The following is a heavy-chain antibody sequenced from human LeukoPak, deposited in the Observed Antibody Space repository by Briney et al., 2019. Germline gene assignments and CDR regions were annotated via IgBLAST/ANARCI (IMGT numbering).Heavy chain of an antibody. D-gene: IGHD3-9*01. CDR3: ARDSNYYDSTDYLDH. V-gene: IGHV1-2*07. CDR2: INPNNGDT. CDR1: GYTFSGYY. Sequence: ASVKVSCQASGYTFSGYYIHWIRQAPGQGLEWMGWINPNNGDTKYAHTFQGRVTMTRDTSIRTAYMELSGLRYDDTALYYCARDSNYYDSTDYLDHWGQGSKLIVSS. J-gene: IGHJ4*02.